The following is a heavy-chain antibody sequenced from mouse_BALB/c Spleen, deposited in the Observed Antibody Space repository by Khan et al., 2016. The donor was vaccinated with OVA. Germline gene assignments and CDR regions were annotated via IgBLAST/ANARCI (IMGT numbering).Heavy chain of an antibody. CDR3: ARCYDPYYAMDY. J-gene: IGHJ4*01. CDR1: GFSLTSYG. V-gene: IGHV2-9*02. CDR2: IWAGEST. D-gene: IGHD2-3*01. Sequence: QVQLKQSGPGLVAPSQSLSITCTVSGFSLTSYGVHWVRQPPGKGLEWLGVIWAGESTNYNSALMSRLSLSKDNSKRQVFLKMNSLQTDDTAMYFCARCYDPYYAMDYWGQGTSVTVSS.